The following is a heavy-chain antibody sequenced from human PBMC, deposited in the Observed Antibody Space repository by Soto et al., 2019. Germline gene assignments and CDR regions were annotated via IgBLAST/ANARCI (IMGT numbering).Heavy chain of an antibody. CDR2: INPNSGGT. Sequence: GASVKVSCKASGGTFSSYAISWVRQAPGQGLEWMGWINPNSGGTNYAQKFQGWVTMTRDTSISTAYMELSRLRSDDTAVYYCARVSHSRSSYFDYWGQGTLVTVSS. CDR3: ARVSHSRSSYFDY. CDR1: GGTFSSYA. J-gene: IGHJ4*02. V-gene: IGHV1-2*04.